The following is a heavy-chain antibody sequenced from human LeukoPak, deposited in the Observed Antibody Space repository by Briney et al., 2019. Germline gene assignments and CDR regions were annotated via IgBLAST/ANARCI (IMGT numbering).Heavy chain of an antibody. CDR2: ISYDGSNK. D-gene: IGHD3-22*01. J-gene: IGHJ4*02. CDR3: ASRDPYDSSGYYYVFAPPDY. V-gene: IGHV3-30*01. CDR1: GFTFSSYA. Sequence: GGSLRLSCAASGFTFSSYAMHRVRQAPGKGLEWVAVISYDGSNKYYADSVKGRFTISRDNSKNTLYLQMNSLRAEDTAVYYCASRDPYDSSGYYYVFAPPDYWGQGTLVTVSS.